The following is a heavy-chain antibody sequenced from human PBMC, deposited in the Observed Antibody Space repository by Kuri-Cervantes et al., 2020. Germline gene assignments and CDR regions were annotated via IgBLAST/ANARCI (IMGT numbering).Heavy chain of an antibody. J-gene: IGHJ4*02. D-gene: IGHD3-10*01. V-gene: IGHV3-30*18. CDR3: AKDPYYGSGSYYLPTHFDY. Sequence: GESLKISCAASGFTFSSYGMHWVRQAPGKGLEWVAVISYDGSNKYYADSVKGRFTISRDNSKNTLYLQMNSLRAEDTAVYYCAKDPYYGSGSYYLPTHFDYWGQGTLVTVSS. CDR1: GFTFSSYG. CDR2: ISYDGSNK.